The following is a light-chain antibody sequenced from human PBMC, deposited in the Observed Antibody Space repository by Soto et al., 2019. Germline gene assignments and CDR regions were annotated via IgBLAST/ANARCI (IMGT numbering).Light chain of an antibody. CDR2: GNS. V-gene: IGLV1-40*01. CDR3: QSYDSSRNGVV. Sequence: QSVLTQPPSVSGAPGQRVTISCTGSSSNIGAGYDVHWYQQLPGTAPKLLIYGNSNRPSGVPDRFSGSKSGTSASLAITGFQAEDEADYYCQSYDSSRNGVVFGGGTKVTVL. CDR1: SSNIGAGYD. J-gene: IGLJ2*01.